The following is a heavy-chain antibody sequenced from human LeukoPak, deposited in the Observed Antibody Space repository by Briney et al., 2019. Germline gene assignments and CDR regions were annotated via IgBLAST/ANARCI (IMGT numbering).Heavy chain of an antibody. CDR3: AKWGYSYGYYFDY. V-gene: IGHV3-23*01. CDR2: ISGSGGST. J-gene: IGHJ4*02. D-gene: IGHD5-18*01. CDR1: GFTFSSYG. Sequence: GGSLRLSCAASGFTFSSYGMHWVRQAPGKGLEWVSAISGSGGSTYYADSVKGRFTISRDNSKNTLYLQMNSLRAEDTAVYYCAKWGYSYGYYFDYWGQGTLVTVS.